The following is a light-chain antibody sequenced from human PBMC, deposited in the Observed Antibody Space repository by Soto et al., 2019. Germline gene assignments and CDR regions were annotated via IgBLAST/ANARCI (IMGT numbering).Light chain of an antibody. V-gene: IGLV2-14*03. CDR3: SSYTTSSTLYV. CDR1: SSDVGAYNY. Sequence: QSALTQPASVSGSPGQSITISCTGTSSDVGAYNYVSWYQQYPGQAPKYIIYDVTNRPSGVSYRFSGSKSGNTASLTILGLQAEDWADYYCSSYTTSSTLYVFGTGTKLTVL. CDR2: DVT. J-gene: IGLJ1*01.